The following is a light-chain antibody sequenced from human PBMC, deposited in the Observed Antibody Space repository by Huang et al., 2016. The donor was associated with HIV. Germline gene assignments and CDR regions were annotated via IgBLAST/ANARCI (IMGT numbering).Light chain of an antibody. CDR1: KSVTRC. J-gene: IGKJ2*01. V-gene: IGKV1-39*01. Sequence: DIQMTQSPSSLSASIGNRVTITCRASKSVTRCLNWYQQKPGKAPKLLIYTASDLQSGVPSKCSGSGSGTEFTLTINSLQPEDFATYYCQQSYTVPYTFGQGTKLEIK. CDR2: TAS. CDR3: QQSYTVPYT.